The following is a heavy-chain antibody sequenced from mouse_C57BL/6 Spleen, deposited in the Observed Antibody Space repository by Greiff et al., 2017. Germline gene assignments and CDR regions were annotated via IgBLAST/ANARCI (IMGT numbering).Heavy chain of an antibody. CDR1: GYAFSSSW. J-gene: IGHJ4*01. CDR3: ARGTTVSSYYYAMDY. D-gene: IGHD1-1*01. CDR2: IYPGDGAT. V-gene: IGHV1-82*01. Sequence: VQLQQSGPELVKPGASVKISCKASGYAFSSSWMNWVKQRPGKGLEWIGRIYPGDGATNYNGKFKGKATLTADKSSSTADMQLSSLTSEDSAVAFCARGTTVSSYYYAMDYWGQGTSVTVSS.